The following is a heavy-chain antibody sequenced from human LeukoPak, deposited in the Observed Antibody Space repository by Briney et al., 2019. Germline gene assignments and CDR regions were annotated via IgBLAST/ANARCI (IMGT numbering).Heavy chain of an antibody. J-gene: IGHJ6*03. Sequence: PGGSLRLSCAASGLTFSNYAMNWVRQAPGKGLEWVSTISGSAGSTYYADAVKGRFTISRDNSKSTLYLQMNSLRADDTAVYYCAKALRTDYYYYMDVWGKGTTATVSS. V-gene: IGHV3-23*01. CDR2: ISGSAGST. CDR3: AKALRTDYYYYMDV. CDR1: GLTFSNYA.